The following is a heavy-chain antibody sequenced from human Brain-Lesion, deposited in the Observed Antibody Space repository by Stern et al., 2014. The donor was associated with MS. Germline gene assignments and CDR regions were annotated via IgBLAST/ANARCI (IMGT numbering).Heavy chain of an antibody. CDR1: GGSVSSTSYA. Sequence: QLVQSGPGLVKPSETLSLTCTVAGGSVSSTSYAWAWIRQPPGKGLEWIGTIYYSGNTYYSPSLKSRTTISLDTAKKPVPLQLRFVTAADTAVYYCAGEEDIRYCSGGSCTGNWFDPWGQGTLVTVSS. D-gene: IGHD2-15*01. CDR2: IYYSGNT. CDR3: AGEEDIRYCSGGSCTGNWFDP. V-gene: IGHV4-39*02. J-gene: IGHJ5*02.